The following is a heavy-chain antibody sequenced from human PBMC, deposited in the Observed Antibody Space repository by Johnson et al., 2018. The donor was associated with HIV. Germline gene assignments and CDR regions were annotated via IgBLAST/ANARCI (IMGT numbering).Heavy chain of an antibody. CDR3: AKGARNHFVRGRDAFDI. J-gene: IGHJ3*02. CDR2: ISWNSGSI. V-gene: IGHV3-9*01. CDR1: GFTFDDYA. Sequence: EVQLVESGGGLVQPGRSLRLSCAASGFTFDDYAMHWVRQAPGKGLEWVSGISWNSGSIGYADSVKGRFTISRDNAKNSLYLQMNSLRAEDTALYYCAKGARNHFVRGRDAFDIWGQGTMVTVSS. D-gene: IGHD1-14*01.